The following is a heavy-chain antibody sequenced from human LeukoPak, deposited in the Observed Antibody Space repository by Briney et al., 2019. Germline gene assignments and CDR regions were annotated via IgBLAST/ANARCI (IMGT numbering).Heavy chain of an antibody. J-gene: IGHJ6*03. CDR2: INHSGST. Sequence: SETLSLTCAVYGGSFSGYYWSWIRQPPGKGLEWIGEINHSGSTNYNPSLKSRVTISVDTSKNQFSLKLSSVTAADTAVYYCASSYDFWSGYYYYYVDVWGKGTTVTVSS. CDR1: GGSFSGYY. D-gene: IGHD3-3*01. V-gene: IGHV4-34*01. CDR3: ASSYDFWSGYYYYYVDV.